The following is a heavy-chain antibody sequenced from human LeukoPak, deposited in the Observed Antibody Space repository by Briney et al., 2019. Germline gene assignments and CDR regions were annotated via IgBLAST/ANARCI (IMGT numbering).Heavy chain of an antibody. CDR3: ARWTSQWLLHGYPLV. V-gene: IGHV5-51*01. Sequence: GESLKISCKGSGYSFTSYWIGWVRQMPGKGLEWMGIIYPGDSDTRYSPSFQGQVTISADKSISTAYLQWSSLKASDTAMYYCARWTSQWLLHGYPLVWGQGTLVTVSS. J-gene: IGHJ4*02. CDR1: GYSFTSYW. D-gene: IGHD3-22*01. CDR2: IYPGDSDT.